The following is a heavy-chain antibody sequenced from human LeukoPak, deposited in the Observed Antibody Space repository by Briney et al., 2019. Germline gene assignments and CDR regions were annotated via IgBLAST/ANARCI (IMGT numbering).Heavy chain of an antibody. CDR1: GYTFTSYA. CDR3: ARRVGATNWFDP. Sequence: ASVKVSCKASGYTFTSYAMHWVRQAPGQRLEWMGWINAGNGNTKYSQKFQGRVTITGDTSASTAYMELSGLRSEDTAVYYCARRVGATNWFDPWGQGTLVTVSS. D-gene: IGHD1-26*01. CDR2: INAGNGNT. J-gene: IGHJ5*02. V-gene: IGHV1-3*01.